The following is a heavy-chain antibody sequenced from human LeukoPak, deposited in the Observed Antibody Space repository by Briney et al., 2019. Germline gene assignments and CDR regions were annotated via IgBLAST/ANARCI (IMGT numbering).Heavy chain of an antibody. CDR3: ARGRLDYGDYLNWFDP. D-gene: IGHD4-17*01. J-gene: IGHJ5*02. CDR1: GFTFSDYY. Sequence: GGSLRLSCAASGFTFSDYYMSWIRQAPGKGLGWVSYISSSSSYTNYADSVKGRFTISRDNAKNSLYLQMNSLRAEDTAVYYCARGRLDYGDYLNWFDPWGQGTLVTVSS. V-gene: IGHV3-11*06. CDR2: ISSSSSYT.